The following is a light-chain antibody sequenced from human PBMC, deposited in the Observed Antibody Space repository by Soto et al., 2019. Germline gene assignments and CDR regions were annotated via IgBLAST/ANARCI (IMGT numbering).Light chain of an antibody. Sequence: QSVLTQPPSASGTPGQRVTISCSGSSSNIVSNYVYWYQQLPGTAPKLLIYRNNQRPSGVPDRFSGSKSGTAASLAISGLRSEDAADYYCAAWDDSRGVFGGGTTLTVL. V-gene: IGLV1-47*01. CDR2: RNN. CDR1: SSNIVSNY. J-gene: IGLJ2*01. CDR3: AAWDDSRGV.